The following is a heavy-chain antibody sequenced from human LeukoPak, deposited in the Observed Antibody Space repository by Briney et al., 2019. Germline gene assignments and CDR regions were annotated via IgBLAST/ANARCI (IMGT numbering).Heavy chain of an antibody. Sequence: GGSLRLSCGASGFTFNFFAMSWVRQAPGKGLEWVSAISGSGGSTYYADSVKGRFTISRDNSKNTLYLQMNSLRAEDTAVYYCAKDHLLWFGELLYFFDYWGQGTLVTVSS. V-gene: IGHV3-23*01. D-gene: IGHD3-10*01. CDR3: AKDHLLWFGELLYFFDY. CDR1: GFTFNFFA. J-gene: IGHJ4*02. CDR2: ISGSGGST.